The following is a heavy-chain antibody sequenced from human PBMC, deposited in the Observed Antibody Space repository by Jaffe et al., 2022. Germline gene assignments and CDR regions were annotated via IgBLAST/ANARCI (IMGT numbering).Heavy chain of an antibody. V-gene: IGHV3-30*02. Sequence: QVQLVESGGGVVQPGGSLRLSCAASGFTFSSYGMHWVRQAPGKGLEWVAFIRYDGSNKYYADSVKGRFTISRDNSKNTLYLQMNSLRAEDTAVYYCAKDILGYSSGWYLYWGQGTLVTVSS. J-gene: IGHJ4*02. D-gene: IGHD6-19*01. CDR1: GFTFSSYG. CDR2: IRYDGSNK. CDR3: AKDILGYSSGWYLY.